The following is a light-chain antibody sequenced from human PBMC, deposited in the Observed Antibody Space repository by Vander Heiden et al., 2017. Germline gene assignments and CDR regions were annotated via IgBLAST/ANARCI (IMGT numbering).Light chain of an antibody. CDR2: GAS. CDR3: QQYNNWPLRT. V-gene: IGKV3-15*01. J-gene: IGKJ1*01. Sequence: EIVMTQSPATLSVSPGERATLSCRASQSVSSNLAWYQQKPGQAPRLLIYGASTRATGIPARFSGSGYGTEFTLTISSLQSEDFAVYYCQQYNNWPLRTFGQGTKVXIK. CDR1: QSVSSN.